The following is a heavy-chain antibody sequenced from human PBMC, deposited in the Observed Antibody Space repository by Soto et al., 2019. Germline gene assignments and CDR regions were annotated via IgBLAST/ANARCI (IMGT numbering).Heavy chain of an antibody. J-gene: IGHJ6*02. Sequence: SLTCTFSGGSISSYYWSWIRQPAGKGLEWIGRIYTSGSTNYNPSLKSRVTMSVDTSKNQFSLKLSSVTAADTAVYYCARDFGSSSGSDYYGMDVWGQGTTVTVSS. D-gene: IGHD6-6*01. V-gene: IGHV4-4*07. CDR2: IYTSGST. CDR3: ARDFGSSSGSDYYGMDV. CDR1: GGSISSYY.